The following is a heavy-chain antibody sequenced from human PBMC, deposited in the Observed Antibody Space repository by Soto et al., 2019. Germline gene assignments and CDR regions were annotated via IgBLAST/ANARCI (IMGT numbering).Heavy chain of an antibody. D-gene: IGHD6-19*01. J-gene: IGHJ4*02. CDR1: GYSFTSYW. CDR2: IYPGDSDT. Sequence: GESLKISCKGSGYSFTSYWIGWVRQMPGKGLEWMGIIYPGDSDTRYSPSFQGQVTISADKSISTAYLQWSSLKASDTAMYYCARLFSRGGWYFSESDQGNPYYFDYWGQGTLVTVSS. CDR3: ARLFSRGGWYFSESDQGNPYYFDY. V-gene: IGHV5-51*01.